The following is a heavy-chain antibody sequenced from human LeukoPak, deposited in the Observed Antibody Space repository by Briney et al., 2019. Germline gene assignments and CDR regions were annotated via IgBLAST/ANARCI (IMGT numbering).Heavy chain of an antibody. CDR1: GGSFSGYY. CDR3: ARASRGHNWFDP. V-gene: IGHV4-34*01. J-gene: IGHJ5*02. CDR2: INHSGST. Sequence: PSETLSLTCAVYGGSFSGYYWSWIRQPPGKGLEWIGEINHSGSTNYNPSLKSRVTISIDTSKNQFSLNLSSVTATDTAVYYCARASRGHNWFDPWGQGTLVTVSS. D-gene: IGHD3-10*01.